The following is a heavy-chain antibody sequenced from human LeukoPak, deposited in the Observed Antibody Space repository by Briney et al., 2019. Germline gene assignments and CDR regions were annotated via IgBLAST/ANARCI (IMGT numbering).Heavy chain of an antibody. Sequence: ASETLSLTCAVYGGSFSGYYWSWIRQPPGKGLEWIGEINHSGSTNYNPSLKSRVTISVDTSKNQFSLKLSSVTAADTAVYYCARHKYSSGWPPEGAFDIWGQGTMVTVSS. CDR1: GGSFSGYY. J-gene: IGHJ3*02. CDR2: INHSGST. D-gene: IGHD6-19*01. CDR3: ARHKYSSGWPPEGAFDI. V-gene: IGHV4-34*01.